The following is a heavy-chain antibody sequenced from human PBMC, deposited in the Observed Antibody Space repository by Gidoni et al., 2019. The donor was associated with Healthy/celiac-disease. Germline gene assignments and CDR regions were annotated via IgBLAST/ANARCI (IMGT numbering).Heavy chain of an antibody. V-gene: IGHV3-15*01. D-gene: IGHD4-17*01. J-gene: IGHJ4*02. CDR3: TPMTTVTTIPY. CDR2: IKSKTDGGTT. Sequence: EVQLVESGGGLVKPGGSIRLSCAASGFTFSNAWMSWVRQAPGKGLEWVGRIKSKTDGGTTDYAAPVKGRFTISRDDSKNTLYLQMNSLKTEDTAVYYCTPMTTVTTIPYWGQGTLVTVSS. CDR1: GFTFSNAW.